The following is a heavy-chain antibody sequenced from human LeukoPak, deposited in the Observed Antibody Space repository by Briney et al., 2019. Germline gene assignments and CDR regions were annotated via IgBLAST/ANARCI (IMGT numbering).Heavy chain of an antibody. D-gene: IGHD6-19*01. CDR3: TTDLQWLIHFDY. Sequence: GGSLRPSCAASGFTFSNAWMSWVRQAPGKGLEWVGRIKSKTDGGTTDYAAPVKGKFTISRDESKHTLYLQMNSLKTEDTAVYYCTTDLQWLIHFDYWGQGTLVTVSS. J-gene: IGHJ4*02. V-gene: IGHV3-15*01. CDR1: GFTFSNAW. CDR2: IKSKTDGGTT.